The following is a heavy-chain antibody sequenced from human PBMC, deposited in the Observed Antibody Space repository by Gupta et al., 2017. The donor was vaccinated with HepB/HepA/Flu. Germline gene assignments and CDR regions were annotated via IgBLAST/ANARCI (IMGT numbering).Heavy chain of an antibody. CDR2: MSGSGGST. CDR1: GLTFRRPA. V-gene: IGHV3-23*01. CDR3: AKQSRITMIVVVTQDFDY. J-gene: IGHJ4*02. Sequence: EVQLLESGGGLVQPGGALRISCAGSGLTFRRPAMRWVRQAPGKGLAWVSAMSGSGGSTYYADSVKGRFTISRDNSKNTLYLQMNSLRAEDTAVYYCAKQSRITMIVVVTQDFDYWGQGTLVTVSS. D-gene: IGHD3-22*01.